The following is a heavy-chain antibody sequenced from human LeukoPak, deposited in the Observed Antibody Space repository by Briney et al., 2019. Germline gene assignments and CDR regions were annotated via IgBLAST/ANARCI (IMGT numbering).Heavy chain of an antibody. J-gene: IGHJ4*02. CDR1: GGTFNSYA. CDR2: IIPIFGTT. CDR3: TNFWYDSSGSLFDY. V-gene: IGHV1-69*06. D-gene: IGHD3-22*01. Sequence: ASVKVSCKASGGTFNSYAISWVRQAPGQGLEWMGGIIPIFGTTNYARKFRGRVTLTADKSTRTAYMELSSLRAEDTAVYYCTNFWYDSSGSLFDYWGQGTLVTVSS.